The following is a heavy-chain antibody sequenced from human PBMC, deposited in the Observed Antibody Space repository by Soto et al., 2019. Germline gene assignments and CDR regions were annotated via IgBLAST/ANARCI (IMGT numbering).Heavy chain of an antibody. V-gene: IGHV4-30-4*01. CDR1: GGSISSGDYY. CDR2: IYYSGST. Sequence: QVQLQESGPGLVKPSQTLSLTCTVSGGSISSGDYYWSWIRQPPGKGLEWIGYIYYSGSTYYNPSLRSRVTISVDPSKNQFALKLSSVTAADTAVYYCARDKGPNTYYYGMDVWGQGTTVTVSS. CDR3: ARDKGPNTYYYGMDV. J-gene: IGHJ6*02.